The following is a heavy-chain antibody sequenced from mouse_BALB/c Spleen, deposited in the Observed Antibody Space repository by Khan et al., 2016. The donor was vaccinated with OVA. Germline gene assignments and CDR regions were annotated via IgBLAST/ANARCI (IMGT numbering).Heavy chain of an antibody. CDR2: INPNNGGT. V-gene: IGHV1-22*01. Sequence: VQLQQSGPELVKPGASVKISCKTSGYTFTEYTMHWVKQSHGKSLEWIGRINPNNGGTSYNQKFKGKATLTVDKSSSTAYMELRSLTSEDSAVYYCARRDYYGYSWFFDVWGAGTTVTVSS. CDR1: GYTFTEYT. CDR3: ARRDYYGYSWFFDV. J-gene: IGHJ1*01. D-gene: IGHD1-2*01.